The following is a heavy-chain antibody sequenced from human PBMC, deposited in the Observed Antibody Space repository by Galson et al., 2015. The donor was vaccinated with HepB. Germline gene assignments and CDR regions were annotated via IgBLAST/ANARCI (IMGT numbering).Heavy chain of an antibody. Sequence: SVKVSCKASGGTFSSYAISWVRQAPGRGLEWMGGIIPIFGTANYAQKFQGRVTITADESTSTAYMELSSLRSEDTAVYYCASLLPGYCSSTSCPAGAFDIWGQGTMVTVSS. CDR2: IIPIFGTA. CDR3: ASLLPGYCSSTSCPAGAFDI. CDR1: GGTFSSYA. D-gene: IGHD2-2*01. V-gene: IGHV1-69*13. J-gene: IGHJ3*02.